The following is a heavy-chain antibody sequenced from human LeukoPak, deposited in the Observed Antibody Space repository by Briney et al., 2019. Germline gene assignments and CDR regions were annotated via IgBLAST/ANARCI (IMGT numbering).Heavy chain of an antibody. D-gene: IGHD6-13*01. CDR3: ARESSSSWSAVDY. Sequence: GGSLRLSCAASGFTFTNTWMNWVRQAPGKGLEWVSAICSNDNNTYYANSVKGRFTISRDNSKNTLSLQLNSLRAEDTAVYYCARESSSSWSAVDYCGQGTLVTVSS. J-gene: IGHJ4*02. V-gene: IGHV3-23*01. CDR2: ICSNDNNT. CDR1: GFTFTNTW.